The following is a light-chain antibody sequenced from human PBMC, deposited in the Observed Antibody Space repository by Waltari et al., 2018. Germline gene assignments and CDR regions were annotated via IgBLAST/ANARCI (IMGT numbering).Light chain of an antibody. J-gene: IGKJ4*01. V-gene: IGKV3-20*01. CDR1: QSVSSSY. Sequence: EMVLRQSPGTLYLSAGERATLNSSARQSVSSSYLAGYQQKPGQAPRLLIYGASTRATGIPDRFSGSGSGTDFTLTISRLEPEDFAVYYCQQYGSSPLTFGGGTEVEIK. CDR2: GAS. CDR3: QQYGSSPLT.